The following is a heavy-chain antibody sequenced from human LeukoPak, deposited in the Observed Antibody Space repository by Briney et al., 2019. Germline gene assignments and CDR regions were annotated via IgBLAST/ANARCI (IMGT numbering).Heavy chain of an antibody. CDR2: IKQEGSEK. Sequence: GGSLRLSCAASGFTFSSYWMSWVRQAPGIGLEWVANIKQEGSEKYYVDSVKGRFTISRDNAKSSLYLQMDSLRAEDTAVYYCARDYSDLFDYWGQGTLVTVSS. V-gene: IGHV3-7*05. J-gene: IGHJ4*02. D-gene: IGHD1-26*01. CDR1: GFTFSSYW. CDR3: ARDYSDLFDY.